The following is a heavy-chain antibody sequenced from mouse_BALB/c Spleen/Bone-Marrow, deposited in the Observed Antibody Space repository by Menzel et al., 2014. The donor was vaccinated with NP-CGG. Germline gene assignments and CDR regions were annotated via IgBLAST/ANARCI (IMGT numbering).Heavy chain of an antibody. CDR3: TRLPLFYAMDY. V-gene: IGHV6-6*02. CDR2: IRLQSDNYAT. CDR1: GFTFSYYW. D-gene: IGHD5-5*01. Sequence: DVMLVESEGGLVQPGGSMTLSCVASGFTFSYYWMNWVRQSPEKGLEWVAEIRLQSDNYATHYAESVKGRFTISRDDSKSSVYLQMSNLRAEDTGIYYCTRLPLFYAMDYWGQGTSVTVSS. J-gene: IGHJ4*01.